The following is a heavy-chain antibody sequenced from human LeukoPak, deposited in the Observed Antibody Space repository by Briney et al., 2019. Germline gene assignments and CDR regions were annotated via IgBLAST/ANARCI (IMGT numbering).Heavy chain of an antibody. Sequence: PGESLRLSRAASGFTFSNYWMSWVRQTPGKGLEWVANIKQDGSEEYYVGSVKGRFIISRDNAKNSLYLQMNSLRVEDTAVYYCARAKASAMFSSDYWGQGTLVTVSS. V-gene: IGHV3-7*03. J-gene: IGHJ4*02. CDR3: ARAKASAMFSSDY. D-gene: IGHD5-18*01. CDR2: IKQDGSEE. CDR1: GFTFSNYW.